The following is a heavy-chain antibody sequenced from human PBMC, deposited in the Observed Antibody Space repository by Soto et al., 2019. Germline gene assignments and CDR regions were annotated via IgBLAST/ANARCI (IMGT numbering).Heavy chain of an antibody. J-gene: IGHJ5*02. V-gene: IGHV3-21*01. CDR2: ISGTGVYI. CDR1: GFTFSNYN. CDR3: AREGALKPFSS. Sequence: GGSLRLSCVASGFTFSNYNMNWVRQAPGKGLEWVSHISGTGVYIHYADAVKGRFTISRDNAKSSVYLQMNSLRAEDTAVYYCAREGALKPFSSWGQGALVTVS.